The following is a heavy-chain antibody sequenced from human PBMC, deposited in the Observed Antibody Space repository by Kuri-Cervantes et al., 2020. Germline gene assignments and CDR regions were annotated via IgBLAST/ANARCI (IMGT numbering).Heavy chain of an antibody. J-gene: IGHJ2*01. Sequence: GESLKISCAASGFTFSSYAMSWVRQAPGKGLEWVSAISGSGGSTYYADSVKGRFTISRDNSKNTLYLQMNSLRAEDTAVYYCARDLTMGYFDLWGRGTLVTVSS. CDR2: ISGSGGST. D-gene: IGHD3-10*01. CDR1: GFTFSSYA. V-gene: IGHV3-23*01. CDR3: ARDLTMGYFDL.